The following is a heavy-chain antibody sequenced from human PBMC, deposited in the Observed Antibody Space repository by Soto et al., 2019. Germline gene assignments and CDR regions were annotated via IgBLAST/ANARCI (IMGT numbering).Heavy chain of an antibody. CDR3: ARDNLAFQGAFDL. CDR2: ITGTSAFT. Sequence: GGSLRLSCAASGFVFSDFQFNWVRQAPGGGLEWLSSITGTSAFTEYAESIEGRFTIARDNPNKLLFLHMDNLRPEDTAVYYCARDNLAFQGAFDLWGQGTLVTVSS. J-gene: IGHJ4*02. V-gene: IGHV3-21*01. D-gene: IGHD3-16*01. CDR1: GFVFSDFQ.